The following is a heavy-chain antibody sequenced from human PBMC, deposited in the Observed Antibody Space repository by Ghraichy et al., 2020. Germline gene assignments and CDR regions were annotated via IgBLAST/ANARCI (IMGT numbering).Heavy chain of an antibody. Sequence: SETLTLTCAVYGGSFSGYYWSWIRQPPGKGLEWIGEINHSGSTNYNPSLKSRVTISVDTSKNQFSLKLSSVTAADTAVYYCARGLGYSSSWYVRNYYYYMDVWGKGTTVTVSS. D-gene: IGHD6-13*01. J-gene: IGHJ6*03. CDR3: ARGLGYSSSWYVRNYYYYMDV. CDR1: GGSFSGYY. CDR2: INHSGST. V-gene: IGHV4-34*01.